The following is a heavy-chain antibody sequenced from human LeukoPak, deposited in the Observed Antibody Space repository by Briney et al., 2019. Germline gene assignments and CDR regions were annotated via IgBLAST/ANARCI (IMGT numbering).Heavy chain of an antibody. V-gene: IGHV1-8*01. J-gene: IGHJ6*03. D-gene: IGHD1-14*01. CDR2: MNPNGGNT. CDR3: ARVKPDYYYYMDV. Sequence: ASVKVSCKASGYTFIRYDMSWVRQATGQGLEWMGWMNPNGGNTDYAQKFQGRVTITRNTSISTVYMELSSLRSEDTAVYYCARVKPDYYYYMDVRGKGTTVTVSS. CDR1: GYTFIRYD.